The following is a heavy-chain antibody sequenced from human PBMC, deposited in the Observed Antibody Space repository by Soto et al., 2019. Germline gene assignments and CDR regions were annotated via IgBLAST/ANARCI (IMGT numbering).Heavy chain of an antibody. Sequence: EVQLLESGGGLVQPGGSLRLSCAVSGFSLSTYGVTWVRQAPGKGLEWVSGVSGGSGVTHYADSVKGRFTITRDNSKNTVYLHMNSLRVEDTAVYYCAKWNGYGDYWGQGTLVTVSS. V-gene: IGHV3-23*01. D-gene: IGHD1-1*01. CDR3: AKWNGYGDY. CDR1: GFSLSTYG. J-gene: IGHJ4*02. CDR2: VSGGSGVT.